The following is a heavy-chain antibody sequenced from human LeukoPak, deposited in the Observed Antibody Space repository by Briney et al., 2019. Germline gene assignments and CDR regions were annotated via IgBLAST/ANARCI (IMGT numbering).Heavy chain of an antibody. J-gene: IGHJ4*02. CDR3: ASGRVINCSGGSCSYYFDY. CDR2: ISSSSSYI. Sequence: GGSLRLSCAASGFTFSSYSMNWVRQAPGKGLEWVSSISSSSSYIYYADSVKGRFTISRDNAKNSLYLQMNSLRAEDMAVYYCASGRVINCSGGSCSYYFDYWGQGTLVTVSS. V-gene: IGHV3-21*01. D-gene: IGHD2-15*01. CDR1: GFTFSSYS.